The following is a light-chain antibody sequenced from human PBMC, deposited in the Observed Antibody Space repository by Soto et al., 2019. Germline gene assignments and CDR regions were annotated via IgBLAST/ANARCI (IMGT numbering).Light chain of an antibody. CDR1: QSVSSW. CDR2: KAS. CDR3: QQYNSGT. J-gene: IGKJ1*01. Sequence: DIQMTQSPSTLSASVGDRVTITCRGSQSVSSWLAWYQQKPGKAPKLLIYKASSLESGVPSRFSGSGSGTEFTLTISSLQPDDFATYYCQQYNSGTFGQGTKVEIK. V-gene: IGKV1-5*03.